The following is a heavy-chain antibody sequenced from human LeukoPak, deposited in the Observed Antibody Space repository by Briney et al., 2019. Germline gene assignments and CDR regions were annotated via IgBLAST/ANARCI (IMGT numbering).Heavy chain of an antibody. CDR1: GFTVTSNY. Sequence: GGSLRLSCAVSGFTVTSNYMTWVRQAPGKGLEWVSVIYSGGSTYYADSVKGRFTISRDNSKNTVFLQMKTLRAEDTAVYYCARDRRYCSGSTCYSGIDFWGQGTLVSVSS. CDR2: IYSGGST. D-gene: IGHD2-15*01. V-gene: IGHV3-53*01. CDR3: ARDRRYCSGSTCYSGIDF. J-gene: IGHJ4*02.